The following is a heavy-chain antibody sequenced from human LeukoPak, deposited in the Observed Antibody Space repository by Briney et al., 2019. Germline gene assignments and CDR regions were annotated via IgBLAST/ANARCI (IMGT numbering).Heavy chain of an antibody. CDR2: VKEDGTTK. J-gene: IGHJ4*02. D-gene: IGHD2-15*01. CDR1: GFSFTNYW. CDR3: VSQEVVPH. V-gene: IGHV3-7*01. Sequence: GGSLRLSCAASGFSFTNYWMSWVRQAPGKGLEWVANVKEDGTTKQYVDSVKGRFTISRDNAKNPLYLQMDSLRAEDTAVYYCVSQEVVPHWGQGTLVSVSS.